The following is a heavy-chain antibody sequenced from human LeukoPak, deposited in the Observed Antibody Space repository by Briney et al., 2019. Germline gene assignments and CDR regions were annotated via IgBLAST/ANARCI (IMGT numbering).Heavy chain of an antibody. Sequence: GGSLRLSCAASGSIVSSNYMSWVRQAPGKGLEWVSVIYSGGSIYYADSVKGRFTISRDNSKNTLYLQMNSLRAEDTAVYYCARDPSRGLYYFDHWGQGTLVTVSS. D-gene: IGHD3/OR15-3a*01. CDR3: ARDPSRGLYYFDH. CDR2: IYSGGSI. CDR1: GSIVSSNY. V-gene: IGHV3-53*01. J-gene: IGHJ4*02.